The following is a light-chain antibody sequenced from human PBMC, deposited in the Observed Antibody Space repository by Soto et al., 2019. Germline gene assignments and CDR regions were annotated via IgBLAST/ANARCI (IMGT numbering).Light chain of an antibody. V-gene: IGKV3-20*01. CDR1: QSVRSNY. CDR2: DAS. J-gene: IGKJ4*01. Sequence: EIVLTQSPDTLSLAPGERATLSCMASQSVRSNYLAWYHQKPGQAPRFLIYDASSRATGIPDRFSGSGSGTDFTLTISRLEPEDFAVYYCQQYGRSPLTFGGGTKVEIK. CDR3: QQYGRSPLT.